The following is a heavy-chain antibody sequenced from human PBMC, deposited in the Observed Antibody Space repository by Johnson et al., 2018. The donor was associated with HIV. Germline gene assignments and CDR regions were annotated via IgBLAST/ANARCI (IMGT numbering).Heavy chain of an antibody. CDR1: GFTVSSNY. CDR3: ARDGPGDGNAMGGSGAFDI. D-gene: IGHD5-24*01. Sequence: VQLVESEGGLIQPGGSLRLSCAASGFTVSSNYMSWVRQAPGKGLEWVAIIYSGDSTYYADSLEGRFTISRDKSKNTVYLQMNSLRVEDTAEDYCARDGPGDGNAMGGSGAFDIWGQGTMVTVSS. V-gene: IGHV3-53*01. J-gene: IGHJ3*02. CDR2: IYSGDST.